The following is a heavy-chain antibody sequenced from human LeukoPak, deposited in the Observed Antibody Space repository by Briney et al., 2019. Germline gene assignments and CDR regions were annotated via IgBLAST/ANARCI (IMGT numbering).Heavy chain of an antibody. CDR3: ARTRGAAYTPFDY. J-gene: IGHJ4*02. CDR1: GGSISSSGCY. V-gene: IGHV4-39*01. D-gene: IGHD3-16*01. CDR2: IYYSGST. Sequence: SETLSLTCTVSGGSISSSGCYWGWIRQPPGKGLEWIGCIYYSGSTYYNSSLKSRVSISVATSKNQFSMKLSSLTAADTAVYYCARTRGAAYTPFDYWGQGTLVTVSS.